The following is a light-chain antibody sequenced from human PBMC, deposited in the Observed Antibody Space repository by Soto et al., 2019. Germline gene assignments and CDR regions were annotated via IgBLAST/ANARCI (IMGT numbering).Light chain of an antibody. V-gene: IGKV2-30*01. CDR2: KVS. CDR3: LQGTHWPWT. Sequence: DVVVTQSPLALPVTLGQPASISCRSTQSLVDSDGNTYLTWLQQRPGQSPRRLIYKVSNRDSGVPDIFSGSGSGTDLTMKISGVEAEDVGVYYCLQGTHWPWTIGQGTQVEIK. CDR1: QSLVDSDGNTY. J-gene: IGKJ1*01.